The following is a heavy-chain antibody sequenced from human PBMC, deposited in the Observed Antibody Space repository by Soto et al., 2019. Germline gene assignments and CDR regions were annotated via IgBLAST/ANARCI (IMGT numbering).Heavy chain of an antibody. CDR1: GYSFTDYK. V-gene: IGHV1-2*04. J-gene: IGHJ4*02. CDR3: STWVDYGDFEGFDF. D-gene: IGHD4-17*01. Sequence: ASVKVSCKTSGYSFTDYKLHWVRQAPGQGLEWMGWVDPNGGGSNSAQKFQGSVTMTWDTSITTAYLDLTRLTTNDTATYFCSTWVDYGDFEGFDFWGQGTLVTVSS. CDR2: VDPNGGGS.